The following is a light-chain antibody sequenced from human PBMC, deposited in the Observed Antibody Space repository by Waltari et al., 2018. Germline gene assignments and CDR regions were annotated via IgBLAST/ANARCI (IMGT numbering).Light chain of an antibody. Sequence: SSELTQDPAVSVALGQTVRITCQGDSLRSYYASWYQQKPGQAPVLVLYGKNNRPSGIPDRFSGSSSGNTASLTIAGAQAEDEADYYCNSRDSRARVVGGGTKLTVL. CDR1: SLRSYY. CDR2: GKN. CDR3: NSRDSRARV. J-gene: IGLJ2*01. V-gene: IGLV3-19*01.